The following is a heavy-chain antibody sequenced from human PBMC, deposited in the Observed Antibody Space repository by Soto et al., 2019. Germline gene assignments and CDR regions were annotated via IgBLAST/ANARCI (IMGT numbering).Heavy chain of an antibody. CDR2: IYYSGST. CDR1: GGSISSSSYY. V-gene: IGHV4-39*02. D-gene: IGHD6-19*01. J-gene: IGHJ6*02. CDR3: ARDAVAVAGFRDYYYGMDV. Sequence: SETLSLTCTISGGSISSSSYYWGWIRQPPGKGLEWIGSIYYSGSTYYNPSLKSRVTISVDTSKNQFSLKLSSVTAADTAVYYCARDAVAVAGFRDYYYGMDVWGQGTTVTV.